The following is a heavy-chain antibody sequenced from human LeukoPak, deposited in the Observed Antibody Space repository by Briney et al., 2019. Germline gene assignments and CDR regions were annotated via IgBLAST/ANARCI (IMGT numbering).Heavy chain of an antibody. CDR1: GGSISSGGYS. CDR2: IYHSGST. CDR3: ARVYGDYLNFDY. Sequence: SETLSLTCAVSGGSISSGGYSWSWIRQPPGKGLEWIGYIYHSGSTYYNPSLKSRVTISVVRSKNQFSPKLSSVTAADTAVYYCARVYGDYLNFDYWGQGTLVTVSS. J-gene: IGHJ4*02. V-gene: IGHV4-30-2*01. D-gene: IGHD4-17*01.